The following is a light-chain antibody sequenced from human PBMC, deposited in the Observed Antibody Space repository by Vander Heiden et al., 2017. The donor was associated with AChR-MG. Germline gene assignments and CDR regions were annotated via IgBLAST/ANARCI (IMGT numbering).Light chain of an antibody. CDR2: EDT. CDR3: QAWDRGTAV. V-gene: IGLV3-1*01. J-gene: IGLJ2*01. Sequence: YTLTQPPSVSVSSGQTASITCSGDELGSHYDYWYQQRPGRSPVLVIYEDTKRPSGIPERFSGSNSGNIATLTISGTQAMDEADYYCQAWDRGTAVFGGGTKLTV. CDR1: ELGSHY.